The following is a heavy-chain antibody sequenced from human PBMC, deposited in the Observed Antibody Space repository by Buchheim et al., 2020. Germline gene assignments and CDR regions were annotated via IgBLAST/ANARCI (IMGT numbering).Heavy chain of an antibody. J-gene: IGHJ6*02. CDR2: ISSSGSTI. Sequence: QVQLVESGGGLVKPGGSLRLSCAASGFTFSDYYMSWIRQAPGKGLEWVSYISSSGSTIYYADSVKGRFTISRDNAKSSLYLQMNSLRAEDTAVYYCARDARYSSSWPPFYYYYGMDVWGQGTT. V-gene: IGHV3-11*01. D-gene: IGHD6-13*01. CDR3: ARDARYSSSWPPFYYYYGMDV. CDR1: GFTFSDYY.